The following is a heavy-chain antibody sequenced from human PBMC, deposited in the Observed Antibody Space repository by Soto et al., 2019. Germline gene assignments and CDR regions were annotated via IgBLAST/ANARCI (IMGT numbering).Heavy chain of an antibody. J-gene: IGHJ4*02. CDR2: IYYSGST. CDR1: GGSISSGDYY. V-gene: IGHV4-30-4*01. CDR3: ARLRVHSYTIDY. D-gene: IGHD2-2*02. Sequence: QVQLQESGPGLVKPSQTLSLTCTVSGGSISSGDYYWTWIRQPPGKGLEWIGYIYYSGSTYYNPSLKSRVTISVDTPKNQFSLKLSSVTTADTAVYYCARLRVHSYTIDYWGQGTLVTVSS.